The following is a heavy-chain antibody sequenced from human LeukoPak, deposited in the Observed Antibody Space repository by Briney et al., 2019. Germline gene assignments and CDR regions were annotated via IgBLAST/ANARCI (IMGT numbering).Heavy chain of an antibody. V-gene: IGHV3-30*02. CDR1: GFTFSTYG. D-gene: IGHD3-3*01. CDR2: IPDHGSNK. J-gene: IGHJ5*02. Sequence: GGSLRLSCAASGFTFSTYGMHWVRQAPGRGLEWVTFIPDHGSNKYYADSVKGRFTISRDNSKNTLYLQMNGLRPEDTAVYYCAKDSHYDFWSGLDPWGQGTLVTVSS. CDR3: AKDSHYDFWSGLDP.